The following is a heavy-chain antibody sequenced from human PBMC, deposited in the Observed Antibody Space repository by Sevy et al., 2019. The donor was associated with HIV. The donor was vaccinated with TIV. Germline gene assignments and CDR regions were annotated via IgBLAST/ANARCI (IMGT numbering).Heavy chain of an antibody. CDR3: ARDRALRYFDWLLRSYYYGMDV. J-gene: IGHJ6*02. Sequence: GGSLRLSCAASGFTFSSYAMHWVRQAPGKGLEWVAGISYDGSNKYYADSVKGRFTISRDNSKNTLYLQMNSLRAEDTAVYYCARDRALRYFDWLLRSYYYGMDVWGQGTTVTVSS. V-gene: IGHV3-30-3*01. CDR2: ISYDGSNK. D-gene: IGHD3-9*01. CDR1: GFTFSSYA.